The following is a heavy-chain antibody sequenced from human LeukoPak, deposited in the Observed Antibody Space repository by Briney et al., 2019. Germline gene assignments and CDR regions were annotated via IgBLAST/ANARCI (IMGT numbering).Heavy chain of an antibody. CDR2: IYNSETT. CDR1: GGSIISYGYY. Sequence: SETLSLTCTVSGGSIISYGYYWGWIRQPPGKGLEWIVSIYNSETTYYNPSLKRRVTLSVDTSKNQFSLKLNSVTAADTAVYYCARRHTSSSGFDCWGQGILVSVSS. D-gene: IGHD6-6*01. J-gene: IGHJ5*01. V-gene: IGHV4-39*01. CDR3: ARRHTSSSGFDC.